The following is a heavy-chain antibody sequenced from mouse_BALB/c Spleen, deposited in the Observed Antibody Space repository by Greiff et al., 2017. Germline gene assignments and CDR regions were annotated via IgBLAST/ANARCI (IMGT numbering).Heavy chain of an antibody. D-gene: IGHD2-1*01. CDR2: INPSSGYT. J-gene: IGHJ2*01. CDR1: GYTFTSYT. Sequence: VQGVESAAELARPGASVKMSCKASGYTFTSYTMHWVKQRPGQGLEWIGYINPSSGYTEYNQKFKDKTTLTADKSSSTAYMQLSSLTSEDSAVYYCATKYGNYGYWGQGTTLTVSS. V-gene: IGHV1-4*02. CDR3: ATKYGNYGY.